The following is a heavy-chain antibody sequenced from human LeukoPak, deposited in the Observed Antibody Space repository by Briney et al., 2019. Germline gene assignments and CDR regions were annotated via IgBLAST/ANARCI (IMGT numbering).Heavy chain of an antibody. J-gene: IGHJ4*02. CDR1: GFTFSSYS. CDR2: ISSSSSYI. V-gene: IGHV3-21*01. Sequence: PGGSLRLSCAASGFTFSSYSMNWVRQAPGKGLEWVSSISSSSSYIYYADSVKGRFTISRDNAKNSLYLQMNSLRAEDTAVYYCARDLGSGSYSLSDYWGQGTLVTVSS. CDR3: ARDLGSGSYSLSDY. D-gene: IGHD1-26*01.